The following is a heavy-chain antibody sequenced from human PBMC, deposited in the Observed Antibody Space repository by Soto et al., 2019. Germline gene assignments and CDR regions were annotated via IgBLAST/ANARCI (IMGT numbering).Heavy chain of an antibody. J-gene: IGHJ6*03. CDR3: ASNDIVVVPAATYYMDV. Sequence: SSSSSTIYYADSVKGRFTISRDNAKNSLYLQMNSLRAEDTAVYYCASNDIVVVPAATYYMDVWGKGTTVTVSS. D-gene: IGHD2-2*01. CDR2: SSSSSTI. V-gene: IGHV3-48*01.